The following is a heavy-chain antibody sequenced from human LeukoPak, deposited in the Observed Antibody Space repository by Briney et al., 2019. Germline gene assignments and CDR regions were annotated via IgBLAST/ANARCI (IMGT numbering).Heavy chain of an antibody. CDR2: INTNTGNP. J-gene: IGHJ3*02. CDR1: GYTFTSYA. CDR3: AREGFGELIHAFDI. D-gene: IGHD3-10*01. Sequence: ASVKVSCKASGYTFTSYAMNWVRQAPGQGLEWMGWINTNTGNPTYAQGFTGRFVFSLDTSVSTAYLQISSLKAEDTAVYYCAREGFGELIHAFDIWGQGTMVTVSS. V-gene: IGHV7-4-1*02.